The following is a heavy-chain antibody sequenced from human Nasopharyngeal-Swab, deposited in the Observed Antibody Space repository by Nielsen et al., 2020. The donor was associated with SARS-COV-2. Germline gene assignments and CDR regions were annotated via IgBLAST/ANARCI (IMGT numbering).Heavy chain of an antibody. V-gene: IGHV1-46*01. CDR1: GYTFTDYY. CDR2: INPSGGST. Sequence: ASVKVSCKASGYTFTDYYMHWVRQAPGQGLEWMGIINPSGGSTSYAQKFQGRVTMTRDTSTSTVYMELSSLRSEDTAVYYCASKPSSGYSDYYYYGMDVWGQGTMVTVSS. CDR3: ASKPSSGYSDYYYYGMDV. D-gene: IGHD6-19*01. J-gene: IGHJ6*02.